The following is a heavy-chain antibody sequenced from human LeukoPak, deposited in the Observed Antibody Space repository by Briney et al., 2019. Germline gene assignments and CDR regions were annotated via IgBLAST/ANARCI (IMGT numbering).Heavy chain of an antibody. V-gene: IGHV3-20*04. CDR2: INWNGGST. CDR1: GFTFDDYG. D-gene: IGHD3-22*01. Sequence: GGSLRLSCAASGFTFDDYGMSWVRPAPGKGLDWVSGINWNGGSTGYADSVKGRLTISRDNAKNSLYLQMNSLRAEDTALYYCARAKQETYYYDSSGYCFDYWGQGTLVTVSS. J-gene: IGHJ4*02. CDR3: ARAKQETYYYDSSGYCFDY.